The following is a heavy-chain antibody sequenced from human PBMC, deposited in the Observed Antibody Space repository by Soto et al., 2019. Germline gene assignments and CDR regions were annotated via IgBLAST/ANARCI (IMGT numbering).Heavy chain of an antibody. Sequence: QVQLVESGGGVVQPGRSLRLSCAASGFTFSSYGMHWVRQAPGKGLEWVAVKSYDGSNKYYADSVKGRFTISRDNSKNTLYLQMNSLRAEDTAVYYCAKASGMGEPYGMDVWGQGTTVTVSS. CDR3: AKASGMGEPYGMDV. CDR1: GFTFSSYG. J-gene: IGHJ6*02. V-gene: IGHV3-30*18. D-gene: IGHD3-16*01. CDR2: KSYDGSNK.